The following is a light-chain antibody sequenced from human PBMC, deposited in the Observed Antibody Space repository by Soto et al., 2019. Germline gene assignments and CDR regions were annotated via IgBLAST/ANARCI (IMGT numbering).Light chain of an antibody. V-gene: IGKV3-20*01. CDR2: GAS. Sequence: EIGLTQSPGTLSLSPGERATLSCRASQSVSNSYLAWYQQKPGQAPRLLIYGASSWATGIPDRFSGSGSGTDFTLTISRLEPEDFAVYYCQQYGSSLYTFGQGTKLEIK. CDR3: QQYGSSLYT. J-gene: IGKJ2*01. CDR1: QSVSNSY.